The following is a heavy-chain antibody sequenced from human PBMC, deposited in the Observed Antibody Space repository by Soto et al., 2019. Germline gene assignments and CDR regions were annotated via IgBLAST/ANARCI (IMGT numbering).Heavy chain of an antibody. V-gene: IGHV3-7*01. Sequence: VGSLRLSCVASGFTFTNFWMSWVRQAPGKGLEWVANIKGDGSEKRYVDSVKGRLTISRDNAKNSVYLQMNSLRVEDTALYYCGRDEVRNGVGVWGQGTTVTVSS. J-gene: IGHJ6*02. CDR2: IKGDGSEK. CDR3: GRDEVRNGVGV. CDR1: GFTFTNFW.